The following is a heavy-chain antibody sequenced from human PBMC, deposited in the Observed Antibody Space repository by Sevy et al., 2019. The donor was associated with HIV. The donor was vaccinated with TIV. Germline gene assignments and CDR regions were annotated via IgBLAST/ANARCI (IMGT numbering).Heavy chain of an antibody. CDR2: IIPIFGTT. V-gene: IGHV1-69*13. CDR3: ARLGAAGLAGWFDP. Sequence: ASVKVSCKASGGTFSRSAISWMRQAPGQGLEWMGGIIPIFGTTNYARNFHGRLTITADESTSAAYMELSSLTSEDSAVYYCARLGAAGLAGWFDPWGQGTLVTVSS. CDR1: GGTFSRSA. D-gene: IGHD6-13*01. J-gene: IGHJ5*02.